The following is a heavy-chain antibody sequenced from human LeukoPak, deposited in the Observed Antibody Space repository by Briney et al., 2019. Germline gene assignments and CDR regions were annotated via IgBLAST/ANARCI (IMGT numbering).Heavy chain of an antibody. D-gene: IGHD6-19*01. CDR2: ISHSGST. V-gene: IGHV4-34*01. Sequence: SETLSLTCAVYGGSFSGYYWSWIRQPPGKGLEWIGEISHSGSTNYNPSLKSRVTISVDTSKNQFSLKLSSVTAADTAVYYCARDPLAGAGRNYYGMDVWGQGTTVTVSS. J-gene: IGHJ6*02. CDR1: GGSFSGYY. CDR3: ARDPLAGAGRNYYGMDV.